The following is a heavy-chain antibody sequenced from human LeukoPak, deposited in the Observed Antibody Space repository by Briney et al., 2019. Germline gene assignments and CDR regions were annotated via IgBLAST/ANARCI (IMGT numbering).Heavy chain of an antibody. CDR3: AKDSWSGDDPQGIFDH. CDR2: ISGSGGTT. V-gene: IGHV3-23*01. J-gene: IGHJ4*02. Sequence: GGSLRLSCAASGFTFSNYAMTWVRRAPGKGLERVSVISGSGGTTYYADSVKGRFTISRDNSKRTLFLQMSSLRGDDTAVYYCAKDSWSGDDPQGIFDHWGQGTLVTASS. D-gene: IGHD3-10*01. CDR1: GFTFSNYA.